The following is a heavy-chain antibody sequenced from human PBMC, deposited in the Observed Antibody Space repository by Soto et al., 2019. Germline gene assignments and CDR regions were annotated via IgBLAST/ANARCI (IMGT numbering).Heavy chain of an antibody. J-gene: IGHJ4*02. Sequence: QAQVVQSGAEVRKPGSSVKLSCKASEGTFNSYAIAWVRQAPGQGLEWMGGIIPYYNTLNYAQKFQARVTINADDYTNTVYMELSSLRADDTSVYFCASGASRWYPYFFDSWAQGTLVTVSS. D-gene: IGHD6-13*01. V-gene: IGHV1-69*01. CDR1: EGTFNSYA. CDR3: ASGASRWYPYFFDS. CDR2: IIPYYNTL.